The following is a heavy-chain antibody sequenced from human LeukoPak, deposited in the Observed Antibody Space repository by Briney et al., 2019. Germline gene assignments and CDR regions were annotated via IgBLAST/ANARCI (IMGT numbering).Heavy chain of an antibody. D-gene: IGHD3-16*01. V-gene: IGHV3-23*01. CDR1: GFTFSNSA. CDR3: ATGGFDF. J-gene: IGHJ3*01. CDR2: FTRNDETT. Sequence: PGGSLRLSCAASGFTFSNSAMSWVRQAPGKGLEWVSGFTRNDETTSYADSVKGRFTISRDNSRNTLYLQINRLRAEDTAVYYCATGGFDFWGQGTTVIVSS.